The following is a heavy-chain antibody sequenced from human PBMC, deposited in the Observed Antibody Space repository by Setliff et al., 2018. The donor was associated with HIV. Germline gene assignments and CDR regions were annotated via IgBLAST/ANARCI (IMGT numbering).Heavy chain of an antibody. V-gene: IGHV4-4*07. Sequence: PSETLSLTCTVSGGSISSYYWSWIRQPAGKGLEWIGHVYTSGSTSGSTNYNPSLKSRVTISVDMSKNQFSLKLNSVTAADTAVYHCARGGGGYYNFWSPLSYLNYWGQGTLVTAPQ. D-gene: IGHD3-3*01. CDR3: ARGGGGYYNFWSPLSYLNY. CDR2: VYTSGSTSGST. CDR1: GGSISSYY. J-gene: IGHJ4*02.